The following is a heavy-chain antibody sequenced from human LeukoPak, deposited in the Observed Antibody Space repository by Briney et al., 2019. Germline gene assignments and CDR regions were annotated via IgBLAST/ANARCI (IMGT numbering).Heavy chain of an antibody. CDR2: ISYDGSNK. J-gene: IGHJ4*02. CDR3: AKSVVATRYLVDY. V-gene: IGHV3-30*18. Sequence: GGSLRLSCAASGFTFSSYGMHWVRQAPGKGLEWVAVISYDGSNKYYADSVKGRFTISRDNSKNTLCLQMNSLRAEDTAVYYCAKSVVATRYLVDYWGQGTLVTVSS. D-gene: IGHD5-12*01. CDR1: GFTFSSYG.